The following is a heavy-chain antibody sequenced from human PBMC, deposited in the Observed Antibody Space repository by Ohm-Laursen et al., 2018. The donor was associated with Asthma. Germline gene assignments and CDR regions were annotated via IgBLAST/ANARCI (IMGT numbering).Heavy chain of an antibody. D-gene: IGHD6-19*01. Sequence: SSLRLSCVASGFTFDDYAMHWVRQAPGKGLEWVSGISWNSGSIGYADSVKGRFTISRDNAKNSLYLQMNSLRAEDTAVFYCASGAVAVAGTTGLDYWGQGTLVTVSS. CDR3: ASGAVAVAGTTGLDY. J-gene: IGHJ4*02. V-gene: IGHV3-9*01. CDR2: ISWNSGSI. CDR1: GFTFDDYA.